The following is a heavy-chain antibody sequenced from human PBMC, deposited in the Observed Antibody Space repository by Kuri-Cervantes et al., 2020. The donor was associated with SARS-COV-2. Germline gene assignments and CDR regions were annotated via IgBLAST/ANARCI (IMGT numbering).Heavy chain of an antibody. CDR1: GGSISSYY. CDR2: IYHSGST. J-gene: IGHJ4*02. Sequence: SETLSLTCTVSGGSISSYYWSWIRQPPGKGLEWIGYIYHSGSTYYNPSLKSRVTISVDTSKNQFSLKLSSVTAADTAVYYCARWSGSVYFDYWGQGTLVTVSS. D-gene: IGHD3-3*01. V-gene: IGHV4-59*04. CDR3: ARWSGSVYFDY.